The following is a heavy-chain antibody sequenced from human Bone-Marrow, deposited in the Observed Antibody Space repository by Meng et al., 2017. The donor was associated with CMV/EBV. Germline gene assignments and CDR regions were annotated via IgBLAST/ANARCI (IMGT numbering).Heavy chain of an antibody. CDR1: GYTFTGYY. Sequence: ASVKVSCKASGYTFTGYYIHWVRQAPGQGLEWMGWINPNSGGTNYAQKFQGGVTMTRDTSISTAYMELSSLTSDDTAVYYCARGRVNAVAAMGTTPPGDYWGQGTLVTVSP. CDR3: ARGRVNAVAAMGTTPPGDY. CDR2: INPNSGGT. J-gene: IGHJ4*02. D-gene: IGHD6-13*01. V-gene: IGHV1-2*02.